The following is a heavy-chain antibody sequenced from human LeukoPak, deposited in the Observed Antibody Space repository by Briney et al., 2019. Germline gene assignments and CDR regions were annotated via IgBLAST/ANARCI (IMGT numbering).Heavy chain of an antibody. CDR3: AREVVAGNENWFDP. V-gene: IGHV1-69*13. D-gene: IGHD6-19*01. CDR2: IIPIFGTA. CDR1: GGTLSSYP. J-gene: IGHJ5*02. Sequence: ASVKVSCKASGGTLSSYPISWVRQARGQGREWVGGIIPIFGTANYAQEFQSRVTITADESTSTAYMELSSLRSEDTAVYYCAREVVAGNENWFDPWGQGTLVTVSS.